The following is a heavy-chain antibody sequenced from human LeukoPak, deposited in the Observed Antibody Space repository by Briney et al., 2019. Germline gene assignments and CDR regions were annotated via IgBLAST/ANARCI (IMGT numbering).Heavy chain of an antibody. CDR3: ARGGIAAADYDPLLFDY. D-gene: IGHD6-13*01. Sequence: SQTLSLTCAISRDSVSSNSAAWIWIRHSPSRGLVCLGRTYYRSKWYNDYAVSVKSRITINPDTSKNQFSLQLNSVTPEDTAVYYCARGGIAAADYDPLLFDYWGQGTLVTVSS. J-gene: IGHJ4*02. V-gene: IGHV6-1*01. CDR1: RDSVSSNSAA. CDR2: TYYRSKWYN.